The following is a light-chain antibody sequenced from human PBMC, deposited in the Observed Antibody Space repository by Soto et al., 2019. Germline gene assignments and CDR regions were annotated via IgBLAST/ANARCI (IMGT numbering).Light chain of an antibody. CDR3: QQTYSTPYT. CDR2: TSG. Sequence: IHMTQSPSSLSASVGDRITVTCRASQRITTYVNWYQLKPGEAPKLLISTSGTLQRGVPSRFSGSGSGTDFTLTIRGLQPADFATYFCQQTYSTPYTFGQGTRLEIK. CDR1: QRITTY. J-gene: IGKJ2*01. V-gene: IGKV1-39*01.